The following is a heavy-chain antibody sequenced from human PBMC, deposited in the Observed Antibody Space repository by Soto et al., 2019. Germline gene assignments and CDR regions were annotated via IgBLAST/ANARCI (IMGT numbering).Heavy chain of an antibody. J-gene: IGHJ4*02. CDR1: GFTFNKYW. CDR3: VRGWIPDQHVGYLQF. Sequence: GGSLRLSCAASGFTFNKYWMHWVRQAPGKGLVWVSRISSDGSDTIYAGSVRGRFAVSRDNAKNMLFLQINSLTADDTAIYYCVRGWIPDQHVGYLQFWGQRTLVTVSS. D-gene: IGHD1-26*01. CDR2: ISSDGSDT. V-gene: IGHV3-74*01.